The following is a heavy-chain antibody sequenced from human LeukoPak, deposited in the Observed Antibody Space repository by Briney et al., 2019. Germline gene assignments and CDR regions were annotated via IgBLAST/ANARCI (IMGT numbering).Heavy chain of an antibody. D-gene: IGHD4-17*01. CDR2: ISSSSSYI. Sequence: GGSLRLSCAASGFTFSSYSMNWVRQAPGKGLEWVSSISSSSSYIYYADSVKGRFTISRDNAKNSLYLQMNSLRAEDTAVYYCARVARYGDYIGGSDYWGQGALVTVSS. J-gene: IGHJ4*02. CDR3: ARVARYGDYIGGSDY. V-gene: IGHV3-21*01. CDR1: GFTFSSYS.